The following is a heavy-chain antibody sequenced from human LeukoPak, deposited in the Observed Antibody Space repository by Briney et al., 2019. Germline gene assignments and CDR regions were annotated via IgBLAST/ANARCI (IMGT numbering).Heavy chain of an antibody. Sequence: SVKVSCKASGGTFSSYAISWVRQAPGQGLEWMGRIIPILGIANYAQRFQGRVTITAEKSTSTAYMELSSLRSEDTAVYYCARNGKDGYNYDYWGQGTLVTVSS. CDR2: IIPILGIA. D-gene: IGHD5-24*01. V-gene: IGHV1-69*04. CDR3: ARNGKDGYNYDY. J-gene: IGHJ4*02. CDR1: GGTFSSYA.